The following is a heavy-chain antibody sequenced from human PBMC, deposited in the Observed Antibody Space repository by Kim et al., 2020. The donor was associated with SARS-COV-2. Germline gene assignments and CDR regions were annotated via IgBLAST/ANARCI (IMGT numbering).Heavy chain of an antibody. CDR1: GFTFSSYW. CDR2: INSDGSST. CDR3: ARDPIAFLSSRWSLKEPWGMGL. V-gene: IGHV3-74*01. D-gene: IGHD6-13*01. J-gene: IGHJ6*01. Sequence: GGSLRLSCAASGFTFSSYWMHWVRQAPGKGLVWVSRINSDGSSTSYADSVKGRFTISRDNAKNTLYLQMNSLRADDTAVYYCARDPIAFLSSRWSLKEPWGMGLGGRGTTVSVPS.